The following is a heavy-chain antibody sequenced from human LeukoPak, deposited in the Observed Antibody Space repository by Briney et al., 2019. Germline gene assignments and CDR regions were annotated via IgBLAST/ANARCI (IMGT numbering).Heavy chain of an antibody. V-gene: IGHV3-74*01. D-gene: IGHD2-15*01. CDR2: NNGDGSTT. Sequence: PGGSLRLSCVASGFTLSGYWMYWVSQAPGKGLMYLSRNNGDGSTTNYADVVKGRFTMSRDNVKITLYLQMDSLRVEDTAVYYCARDPRNVGLAPWGQGTLVTVSS. CDR1: GFTLSGYW. J-gene: IGHJ5*02. CDR3: ARDPRNVGLAP.